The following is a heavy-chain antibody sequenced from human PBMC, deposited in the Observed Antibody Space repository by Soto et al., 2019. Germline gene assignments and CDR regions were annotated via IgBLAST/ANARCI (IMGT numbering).Heavy chain of an antibody. V-gene: IGHV3-23*01. CDR1: GFTFSSYA. Sequence: GGSLRLSCAASGFTFSSYAMSWVRQAPGKGLEWVSAISGSGGSTYYADSVKGRFTISRDNSKNTLYLQMNSLRAEDTAVYYCAKDPLAIFGVVIIRGAFDIWGQGTRVTVS. J-gene: IGHJ3*02. D-gene: IGHD3-3*01. CDR2: ISGSGGST. CDR3: AKDPLAIFGVVIIRGAFDI.